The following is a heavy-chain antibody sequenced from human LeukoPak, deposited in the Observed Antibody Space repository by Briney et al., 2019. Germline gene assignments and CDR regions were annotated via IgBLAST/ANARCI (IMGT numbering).Heavy chain of an antibody. CDR1: GGSFSGYY. Sequence: SETLSLTCAVYGGSFSGYYWSWIRQPPGKGLEWIGEINHSGSTNCNPSLKSRVTISVDTSKNQFSLKLSSVTAADTAVYYCARRSGWYFIRHGWFDPWGQGTLVTVSS. V-gene: IGHV4-34*01. CDR2: INHSGST. J-gene: IGHJ5*02. D-gene: IGHD6-19*01. CDR3: ARRSGWYFIRHGWFDP.